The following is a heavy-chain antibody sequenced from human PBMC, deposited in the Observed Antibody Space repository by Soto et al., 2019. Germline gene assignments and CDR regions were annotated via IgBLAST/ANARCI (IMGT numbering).Heavy chain of an antibody. J-gene: IGHJ4*02. CDR3: ATGSSGLDFDY. V-gene: IGHV3-30-3*01. D-gene: IGHD3-22*01. CDR2: ISYDGSNK. CDR1: GFTFSSYA. Sequence: GGSLRLSCAASGFTFSSYAMHWVRQAPGKGLEWVAVISYDGSNKYYADSVKGRLTISRDNSKNTLYLQMNSLRAEDTAVYYCATGSSGLDFDYWGQGTLVTVSS.